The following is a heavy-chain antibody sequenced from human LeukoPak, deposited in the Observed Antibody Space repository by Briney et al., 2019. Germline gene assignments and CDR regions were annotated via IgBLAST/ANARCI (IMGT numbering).Heavy chain of an antibody. Sequence: GGSLRLSCTASGFTFSSYSMNWVRQAPGKGLEWISYISSSSGTTYYADSVKGRFTISRDNAKNSLYLQMNSLRVEDTAVYYCASGPRFGDYWGQGTLVTVSS. CDR3: ASGPRFGDY. D-gene: IGHD3-10*01. CDR1: GFTFSSYS. V-gene: IGHV3-48*04. J-gene: IGHJ4*02. CDR2: ISSSSGTT.